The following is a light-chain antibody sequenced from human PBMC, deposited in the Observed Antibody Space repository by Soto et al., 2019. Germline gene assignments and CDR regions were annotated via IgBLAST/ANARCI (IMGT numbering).Light chain of an antibody. CDR1: SSNIGSNT. CDR3: AAWDDSLNGVV. J-gene: IGLJ2*01. V-gene: IGLV1-44*01. Sequence: QPVLTQPPSASGTPGQRVTISCSGSSSNIGSNTVSWYQQLPGTAPKLLIYSNNRRPSGVPDRFSGSKSGTSASLAISGLQSEDEADYYCAAWDDSLNGVVFGGGTKLTVL. CDR2: SNN.